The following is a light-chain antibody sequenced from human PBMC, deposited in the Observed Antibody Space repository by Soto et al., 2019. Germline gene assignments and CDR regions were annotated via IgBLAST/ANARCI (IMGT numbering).Light chain of an antibody. CDR2: EVS. CDR1: SSDVGGYNY. CDR3: SSGSSVSFSV. V-gene: IGLV2-14*01. Sequence: QSALTQPASVSVSPGQSITISCTGTSSDVGGYNYVSWYQQRPGKAPKLIIYEVSDRPSGVSNRFSGSKSGNTASLIISGLQTEDEADYYCSSGSSVSFSVFGTGTKVTVL. J-gene: IGLJ1*01.